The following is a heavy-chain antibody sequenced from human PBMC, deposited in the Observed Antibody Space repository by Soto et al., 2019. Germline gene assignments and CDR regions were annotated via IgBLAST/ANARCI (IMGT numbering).Heavy chain of an antibody. V-gene: IGHV3-33*01. J-gene: IGHJ4*02. Sequence: QVQLVESGGGVVQPGGSLRLSCAASGFTFGRHAMNWVRKAPGKGLEWVAVIGSDGRRASYADSVKGRFTISRDNGQNTLYLQMNSLRAEETAVYYCARDDDYGDNGLDYWGQGTLVTVSS. CDR1: GFTFGRHA. CDR2: IGSDGRRA. CDR3: ARDDDYGDNGLDY. D-gene: IGHD4-17*01.